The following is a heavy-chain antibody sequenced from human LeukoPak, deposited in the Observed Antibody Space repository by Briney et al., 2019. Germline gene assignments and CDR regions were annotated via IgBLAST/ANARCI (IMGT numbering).Heavy chain of an antibody. CDR2: ISGSGGGT. CDR3: AKRGVVIRVILVAFHKEAYYFDS. CDR1: GITVSNYG. J-gene: IGHJ4*02. V-gene: IGHV3-23*01. D-gene: IGHD3-22*01. Sequence: GGSLRLSCAVSGITVSNYGMSWVRQAPGKGLEWVAGISGSGGGTNYADSVKGRFTISRDNFKNTLYLQMNSLRAEDTAVYFCAKRGVVIRVILVAFHKEAYYFDSWGQGALVTVSS.